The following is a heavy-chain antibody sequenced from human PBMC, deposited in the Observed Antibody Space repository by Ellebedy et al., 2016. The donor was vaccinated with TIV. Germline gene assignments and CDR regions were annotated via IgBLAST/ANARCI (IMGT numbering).Heavy chain of an antibody. CDR3: ARTDPWQPIDD. Sequence: MPGGSLRLSYSVSGGSVSSTRYYWAWIRQPPGKGLEYIGSVFYSGSPYYNPSFKSRVTLSADTSKNQFSLNLRTVTAADTAVYYCARTDPWQPIDDWGQGILVSFSS. V-gene: IGHV4-39*01. CDR2: VFYSGSP. J-gene: IGHJ4*02. CDR1: GGSVSSTRYY. D-gene: IGHD2-21*02.